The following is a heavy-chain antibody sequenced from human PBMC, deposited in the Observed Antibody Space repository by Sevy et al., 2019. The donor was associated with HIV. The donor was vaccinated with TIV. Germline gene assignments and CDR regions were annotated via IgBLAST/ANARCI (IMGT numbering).Heavy chain of an antibody. CDR2: ISSSSSYI. V-gene: IGHV3-21*01. D-gene: IGHD3-22*01. Sequence: GGSLRLSCAASGFTFSSYSMNWVRQAPGKGLEWVSSISSSSSYIYYADSVKGRFTISRDNAKNSLYLQMNSLRAEDTAVYYCARDPMSYYYDSSGYFDYWGQRTLVTVSS. CDR3: ARDPMSYYYDSSGYFDY. CDR1: GFTFSSYS. J-gene: IGHJ4*02.